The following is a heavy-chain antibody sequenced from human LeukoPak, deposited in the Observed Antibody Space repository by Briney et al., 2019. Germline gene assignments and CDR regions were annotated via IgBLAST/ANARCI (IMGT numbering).Heavy chain of an antibody. V-gene: IGHV3-21*01. D-gene: IGHD4-11*01. CDR1: GFTFSSYS. CDR3: ARISNYDLVSPNLDY. Sequence: GGSLRLSCAASGFTFSSYSMNWVRQAPGKGLEWVSSISSSSSYIYYADSVKGRFTISRDNAKNSLYLQMNSLRAEDTAVYYCARISNYDLVSPNLDYWGQGTLVTVSS. CDR2: ISSSSSYI. J-gene: IGHJ4*02.